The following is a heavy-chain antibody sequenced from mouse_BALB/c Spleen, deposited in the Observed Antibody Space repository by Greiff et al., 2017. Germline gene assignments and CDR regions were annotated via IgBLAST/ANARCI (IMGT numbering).Heavy chain of an antibody. D-gene: IGHD2-3*01. J-gene: IGHJ2*01. V-gene: IGHV1-14*01. CDR2: INPYNDGT. CDR1: GYTFTSYV. CDR3: ARRIYDGSFDY. Sequence: EVKLVESGPELVKPGASVKMSCKASGYTFTSYVMHWVKQKPGQGLEWIGYINPYNDGTKYNEKFKGKATLTSDKSSSTAYMELSSLTSEDSAVYYCARRIYDGSFDYWGQGTTLTVSS.